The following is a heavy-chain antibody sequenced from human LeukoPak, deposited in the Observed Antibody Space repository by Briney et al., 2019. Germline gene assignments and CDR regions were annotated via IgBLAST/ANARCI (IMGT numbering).Heavy chain of an antibody. V-gene: IGHV3-21*01. CDR1: GFTLSIYG. CDR2: ISSSSSYI. CDR3: ARSSSFSSSWFNWFDP. J-gene: IGHJ5*02. Sequence: GGSLRLSCATSGFTLSIYGMHWVRQGPGKGLEWVSSISSSSSYIYYADSVKGRFTISRENAKNSLYLQMNSLRAEDTAVYYCARSSSFSSSWFNWFDPWGQGTLVTVSS. D-gene: IGHD6-13*01.